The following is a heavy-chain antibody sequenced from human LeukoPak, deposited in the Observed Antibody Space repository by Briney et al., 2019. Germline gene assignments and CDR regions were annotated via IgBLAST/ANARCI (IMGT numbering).Heavy chain of an antibody. CDR1: GGSITGSH. J-gene: IGHJ4*02. V-gene: IGHV4-4*07. CDR2: IHSSGTT. Sequence: PSETLSLTCTVSGGSITGSHWSWLRQSAGKGLEWIGRIHSSGTTNYNPSLKSRVTMSLDTSKNQFSLRLSSVTAADTAVYYCARGAYSFDYWGQGTLVTVSS. CDR3: ARGAYSFDY.